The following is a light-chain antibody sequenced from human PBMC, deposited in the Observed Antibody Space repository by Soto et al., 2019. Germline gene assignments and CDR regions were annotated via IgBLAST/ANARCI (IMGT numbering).Light chain of an antibody. CDR3: QQYHTSSIT. J-gene: IGKJ5*01. CDR1: QSINTW. Sequence: DIQMTQSPSTLSASVGDRVTITCRASQSINTWLAWYQQKPGKAPELLIFDASALERGVPSRFSGTGSGTEFTLSIDSLQPDDFATYYCQQYHTSSITFGQGTRLEIK. CDR2: DAS. V-gene: IGKV1-5*01.